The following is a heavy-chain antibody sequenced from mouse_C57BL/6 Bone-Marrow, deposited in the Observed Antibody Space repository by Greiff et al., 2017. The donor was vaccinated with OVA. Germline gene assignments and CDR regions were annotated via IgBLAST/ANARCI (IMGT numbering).Heavy chain of an antibody. CDR2: IHPHSGST. V-gene: IGHV1-64*01. CDR1: GYTFTSYW. D-gene: IGHD2-4*01. CDR3: ARGLRRGFAY. J-gene: IGHJ3*01. Sequence: QAQLQQPGAELVKPGASVKLSCKASGYTFTSYWMHWVKQRPGQGLEWIGMIHPHSGSTNYNEKFKSKATLTVDNSSSTAYMQLSSLTSEDSAVDYCARGLRRGFAYWGQGTLVTVSA.